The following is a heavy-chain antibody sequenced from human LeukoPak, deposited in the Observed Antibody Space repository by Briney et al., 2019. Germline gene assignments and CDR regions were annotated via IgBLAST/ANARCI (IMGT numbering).Heavy chain of an antibody. V-gene: IGHV4-39*07. CDR3: ASYIAAAGTDYYYYYMDV. J-gene: IGHJ6*03. CDR1: GGSISSSSYY. CDR2: IYHSGST. Sequence: PSETLSLTCTVSGGSISSSSYYWGWIRQPPGKGLEWIGEIYHSGSTNYNPSLKSRVTISVDKSKNQFSLKLSSVTAADTAVYYCASYIAAAGTDYYYYYMDVWGKGTTVTVSS. D-gene: IGHD6-13*01.